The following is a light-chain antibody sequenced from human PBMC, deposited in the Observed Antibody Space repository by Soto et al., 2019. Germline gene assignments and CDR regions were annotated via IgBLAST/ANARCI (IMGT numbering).Light chain of an antibody. V-gene: IGKV3D-20*02. J-gene: IGKJ1*01. CDR1: QTLSNCF. Sequence: EIVLTQSPGILSLSPGEGATLSCRASQTLSNCFLAWYQQKPGQAPRLLIYGTSIRATGIPGRFSGSGSETDFTLTVNRLEPEDFAVYYCQQCYNWPQWTFGQGTKVDIK. CDR3: QQCYNWPQWT. CDR2: GTS.